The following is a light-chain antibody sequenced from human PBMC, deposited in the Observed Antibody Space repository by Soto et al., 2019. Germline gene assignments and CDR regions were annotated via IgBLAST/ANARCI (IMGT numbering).Light chain of an antibody. Sequence: SYELTQPPSVSVAPGKTARITCGGNNIGSKSVHWYQQKPGQAPVLVIYYDSDRPSGIPERFSGSNSGNTATLTISRVEAGDDAEYYCQVWDSSSDHHVVFGGGTKLPVL. CDR1: NIGSKS. CDR3: QVWDSSSDHHVV. V-gene: IGLV3-21*04. J-gene: IGLJ2*01. CDR2: YDS.